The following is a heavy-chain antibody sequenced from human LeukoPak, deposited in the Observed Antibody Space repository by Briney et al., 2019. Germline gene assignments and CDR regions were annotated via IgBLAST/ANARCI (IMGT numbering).Heavy chain of an antibody. V-gene: IGHV1-46*02. CDR2: INPSGGST. CDR3: ARVSNNYFDY. CDR1: GYSENFYG. Sequence: ASVKVSCKTSGYSENFYGITWVRQAPGQGLEWMGIINPSGGSTSYAQKFQGRVTMTRDMSTSTVYMELSSLRSEDTAVYYCARVSNNYFDYWGQGTLVTVSS. J-gene: IGHJ4*02.